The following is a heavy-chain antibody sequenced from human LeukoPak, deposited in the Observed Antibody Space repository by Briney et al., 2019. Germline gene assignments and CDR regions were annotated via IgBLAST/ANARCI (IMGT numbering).Heavy chain of an antibody. Sequence: PGGSLRLSCSATGFTFSSYAMHWVRQAPGKGLEYVSAISSNGGSTYYADSVKGRFTISRDNSKNTLYLQMSSLRAEDTAVYYCVKEACGGDCYSGSDDYWGQGTLVTVSS. CDR3: VKEACGGDCYSGSDDY. J-gene: IGHJ4*02. V-gene: IGHV3-64D*06. CDR2: ISSNGGST. CDR1: GFTFSSYA. D-gene: IGHD2-21*02.